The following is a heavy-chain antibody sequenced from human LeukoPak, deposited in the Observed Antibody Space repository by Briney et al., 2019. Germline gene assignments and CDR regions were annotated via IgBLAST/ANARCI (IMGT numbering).Heavy chain of an antibody. D-gene: IGHD6-19*01. J-gene: IGHJ5*02. CDR2: LSGSGGST. V-gene: IGHV3-23*01. Sequence: PGGSLRLSCAASGFTFSSYAMSGVRQAPRRGLEGVSSLSGSGGSTYCADSEKGRFTISRDNSKNTLYLQMSSLRAEDTAVYYCAKVFQSSGWLLPYDPWGQGTLVTVSS. CDR3: AKVFQSSGWLLPYDP. CDR1: GFTFSSYA.